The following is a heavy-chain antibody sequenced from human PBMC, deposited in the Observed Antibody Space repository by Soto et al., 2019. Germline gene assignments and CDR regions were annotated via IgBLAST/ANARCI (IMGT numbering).Heavy chain of an antibody. CDR2: ISGSGGST. Sequence: EVQLLESGGGLVQPGGSLRLSCAASGFTFSSYAMSWVRQAPGKGLEWVPAISGSGGSTYYADSVKGRFTISRDNSKNTLYLQMNSLRAEDTAVYYCAKAFGYVTVRSWFDPWGQGTLVTVSS. D-gene: IGHD2-2*01. CDR1: GFTFSSYA. J-gene: IGHJ5*02. CDR3: AKAFGYVTVRSWFDP. V-gene: IGHV3-23*01.